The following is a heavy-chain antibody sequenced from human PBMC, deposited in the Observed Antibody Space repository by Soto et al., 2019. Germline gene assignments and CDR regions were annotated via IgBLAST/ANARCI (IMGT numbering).Heavy chain of an antibody. CDR1: GGSISSGYYY. J-gene: IGHJ5*02. Sequence: SETLSLTCTVSGGSISSGYYYWSWIRQPPGKGLEWIGYIYYSGTTYYNSSLKSRVTISVDRSKNQFSLKLSSVTAADTAVYYCARVPTPWGQGTLVTVS. CDR3: ARVPTP. D-gene: IGHD2-2*01. CDR2: IYYSGTT. V-gene: IGHV4-30-4*01.